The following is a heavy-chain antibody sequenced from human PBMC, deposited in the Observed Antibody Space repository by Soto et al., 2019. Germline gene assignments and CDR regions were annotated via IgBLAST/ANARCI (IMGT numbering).Heavy chain of an antibody. CDR1: WYTLSDYF. D-gene: IGHD3-10*01. CDR2: INPRGGST. Sequence: QVQLVQSGAEVKKPGASVKVSCNASWYTLSDYFMHWVRQAPGQGLEWMGTINPRGGSTRYAQNFQGRVTMTSDTSTSTVYMELSSLRSDDTAVFYCARGSGSFVYGMDVWGQGTTVTVSS. V-gene: IGHV1-46*01. J-gene: IGHJ6*02. CDR3: ARGSGSFVYGMDV.